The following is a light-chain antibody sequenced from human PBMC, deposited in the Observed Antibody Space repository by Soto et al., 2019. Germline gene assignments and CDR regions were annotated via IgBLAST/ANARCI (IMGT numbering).Light chain of an antibody. J-gene: IGKJ4*01. CDR3: QRSFSTPLT. V-gene: IGKV3-20*01. CDR2: GAS. Sequence: EIVLTQSPGSLSLSPGERATLSCRASQSVDSSFFAWYQKKPGQAPRLLIYGASKRATGIPDRFSGSGSGTDFTLTISRLEPEDFAVYYCQRSFSTPLTFGGGTKVEIK. CDR1: QSVDSSF.